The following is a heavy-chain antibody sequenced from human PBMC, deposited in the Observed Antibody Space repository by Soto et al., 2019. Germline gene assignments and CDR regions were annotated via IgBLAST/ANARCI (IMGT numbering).Heavy chain of an antibody. V-gene: IGHV3-30*18. D-gene: IGHD6-13*01. Sequence: QVQLVESGGGVVQPGRSLRLSCAASGFTFSSYGMHWVRQAPGKGLEWVAVISYDGSNKYYADSVKGRFTISRDNSKNPLYLQMNNLTAENTAVYYWAKDLFRQQLANFDSWGQGTLVTVSS. CDR3: AKDLFRQQLANFDS. CDR1: GFTFSSYG. J-gene: IGHJ4*02. CDR2: ISYDGSNK.